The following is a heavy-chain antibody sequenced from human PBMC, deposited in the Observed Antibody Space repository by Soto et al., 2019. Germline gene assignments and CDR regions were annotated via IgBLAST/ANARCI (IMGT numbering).Heavy chain of an antibody. CDR3: ARALFPDVDIYAMDV. D-gene: IGHD2-2*03. Sequence: VKVSCKASGGTFSSYAISWVRQAPGQGLEWMGGIIPIFGTANYAQKFQGRVTITADESTSTAYMELSSLSAEDTAMYYCARALFPDVDIYAMDVWGQGTAVTVSS. CDR1: GGTFSSYA. CDR2: IIPIFGTA. V-gene: IGHV1-69*01. J-gene: IGHJ6*02.